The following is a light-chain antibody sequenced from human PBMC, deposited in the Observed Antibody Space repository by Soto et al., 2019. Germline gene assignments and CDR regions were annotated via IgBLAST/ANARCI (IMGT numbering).Light chain of an antibody. CDR3: SSYTSSSIYV. J-gene: IGLJ1*01. CDR1: SSDVGGYNL. Sequence: QSVLTQPASVSGSPGQSITVSCAGTSSDVGGYNLVSWYQQHPGKAPKLIIYEGTERPSGISPRFSGSKSGNTASLTISGLQAEDEADYYCSSYTSSSIYVFGSGTMVTVL. CDR2: EGT. V-gene: IGLV2-23*01.